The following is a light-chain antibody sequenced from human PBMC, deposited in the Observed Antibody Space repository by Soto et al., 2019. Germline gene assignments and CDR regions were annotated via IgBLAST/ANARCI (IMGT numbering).Light chain of an antibody. CDR1: QSIRRD. CDR2: GAS. Sequence: DIQMTQSPSSLSASVGDRVTITCRASQSIRRDLNWYQQKPGKAPKLLISGASSLQGGVPSRFSGSGSGTEFTLTIIKLQPEDFATYFCQQSHSTPVYTFGQGTKLEIK. V-gene: IGKV1-39*01. CDR3: QQSHSTPVYT. J-gene: IGKJ2*01.